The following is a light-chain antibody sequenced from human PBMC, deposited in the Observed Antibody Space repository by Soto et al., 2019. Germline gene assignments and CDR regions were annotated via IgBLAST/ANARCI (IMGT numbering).Light chain of an antibody. J-gene: IGLJ1*01. CDR1: SSDVGGYNY. CDR2: DVS. CDR3: SSYTSSSNG. Sequence: QSALTQPASVSGSTGQSITISCTGTSSDVGGYNYVSWYQQHPGKAPKLMIYDVSNRPSGVSNRFSGSKSGNTASLTISGLQAEDDADYYCSSYTSSSNGFGTGTKLTVL. V-gene: IGLV2-14*01.